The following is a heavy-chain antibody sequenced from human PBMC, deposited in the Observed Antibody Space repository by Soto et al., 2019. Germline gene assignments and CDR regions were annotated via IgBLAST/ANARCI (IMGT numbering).Heavy chain of an antibody. J-gene: IGHJ6*03. CDR3: ASGCSGGSCYSGGYYYYYYMDV. D-gene: IGHD2-15*01. Sequence: QVQLVQSGAEVKKPGASVKVSCKASGYTFTSYYMHWVRQAPGQGLEWMGIINPSGGSTSYAQKFQGGVTMTRDTSTSTVYMELSSLRSEDTAVYYCASGCSGGSCYSGGYYYYYYMDVWGKGTTVTVSS. CDR2: INPSGGST. CDR1: GYTFTSYY. V-gene: IGHV1-46*03.